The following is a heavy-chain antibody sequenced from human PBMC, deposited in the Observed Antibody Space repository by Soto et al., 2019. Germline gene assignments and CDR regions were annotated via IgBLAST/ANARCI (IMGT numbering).Heavy chain of an antibody. Sequence: GGSLRLSCAASGFTFSSYWMHWVRQAPGKGLVCVSRINSDGSSTSYADSVKGRFTISRDNAKNTLYLQMNSLRAEDTAVYYCARAKPKLAALDVWGQGTTVTVSS. D-gene: IGHD6-6*01. V-gene: IGHV3-74*01. CDR3: ARAKPKLAALDV. CDR1: GFTFSSYW. CDR2: INSDGSST. J-gene: IGHJ6*02.